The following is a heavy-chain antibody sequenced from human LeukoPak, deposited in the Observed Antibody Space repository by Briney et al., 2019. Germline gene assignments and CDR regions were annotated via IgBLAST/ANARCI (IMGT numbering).Heavy chain of an antibody. Sequence: TGGSLRLSCAASGFAFSSLAMGWVRQAPGKGLGWVSVISDSGSITYYADSVKGRFTISRDNSKTTLFLQMNSLGAEDTAVYYCAKDARRTNGWYFFDYWGQGTLVTVSS. CDR1: GFAFSSLA. D-gene: IGHD6-19*01. J-gene: IGHJ4*02. V-gene: IGHV3-23*01. CDR3: AKDARRTNGWYFFDY. CDR2: ISDSGSIT.